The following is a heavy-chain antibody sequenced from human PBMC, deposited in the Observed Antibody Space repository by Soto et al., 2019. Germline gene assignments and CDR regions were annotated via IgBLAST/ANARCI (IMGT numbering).Heavy chain of an antibody. D-gene: IGHD3-9*01. Sequence: GASVKVSCKASGGTFSSYTISWVRQAPGQGLEWMGRIIPILGIANYAQKFQGRVTITADKSTSTAYMELSSLRSEDTAVYYCARDGDYDILTGYYTLGPFDYWGQGTLVTVSS. CDR2: IIPILGIA. J-gene: IGHJ4*02. V-gene: IGHV1-69*04. CDR1: GGTFSSYT. CDR3: ARDGDYDILTGYYTLGPFDY.